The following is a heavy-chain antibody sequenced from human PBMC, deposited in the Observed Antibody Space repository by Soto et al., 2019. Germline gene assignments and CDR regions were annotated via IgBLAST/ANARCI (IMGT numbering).Heavy chain of an antibody. CDR1: GFSVSSNY. J-gene: IGHJ5*02. V-gene: IGHV3-53*01. Sequence: GGSLRLSCAISGFSVSSNYLSWVRQAPGKGLEWVSVHYSGGSTYYADSVQGRFIISRDKSNNTLYLQMRRVRAEDTAVYFCARHRHPRGTVGATSPLDPWGQGTQVTVSS. CDR3: ARHRHPRGTVGATSPLDP. D-gene: IGHD1-26*01. CDR2: HYSGGST.